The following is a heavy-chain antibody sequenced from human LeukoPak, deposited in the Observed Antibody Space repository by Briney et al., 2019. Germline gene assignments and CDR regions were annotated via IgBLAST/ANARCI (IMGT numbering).Heavy chain of an antibody. CDR3: VRSAGLGYYYYYMDV. V-gene: IGHV1-8*01. J-gene: IGHJ6*03. D-gene: IGHD6-13*01. CDR1: GYTFTRYE. Sequence: ASVKVSCKASGYTFTRYEINWVRQAPGQGLEWMGWMNPNTGNTAYAQNFQGRVIMTRNTSINTAYLELSSLRSEDTALYYCVRSAGLGYYYYYMDVWGKGTTVTVSS. CDR2: MNPNTGNT.